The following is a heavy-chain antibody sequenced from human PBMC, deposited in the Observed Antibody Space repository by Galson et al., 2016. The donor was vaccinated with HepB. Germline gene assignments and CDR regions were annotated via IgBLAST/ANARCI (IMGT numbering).Heavy chain of an antibody. CDR2: TYYRSKWYN. CDR3: ARVDLYTGGYGQ. D-gene: IGHD1-26*01. J-gene: IGHJ4*02. V-gene: IGHV6-1*01. CDR1: GDSVSSNSAA. Sequence: CAISGDSVSSNSAAWNWIRQSPSRGLEWLGRTYYRSKWYNDYVLSVKSRITINADTSKNQFSLQLKSVTPEDTAVDYCARVDLYTGGYGQWGQGTRVTVS.